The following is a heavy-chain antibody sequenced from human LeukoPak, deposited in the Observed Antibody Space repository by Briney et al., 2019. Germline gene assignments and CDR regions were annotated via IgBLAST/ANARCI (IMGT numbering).Heavy chain of an antibody. V-gene: IGHV1-69*13. D-gene: IGHD4-17*01. CDR1: GGTFSSYA. CDR2: IIPIFGTA. CDR3: AKGLLSLYGDAYFDY. Sequence: GASVKVSCKASGGTFSSYAISWVRQAPGQGLEWMGGIIPIFGTANYAQKFQGRVTITADESTSTAHMELSSLRSEDTAVYYCAKGLLSLYGDAYFDYWGQGTLVTVSS. J-gene: IGHJ4*02.